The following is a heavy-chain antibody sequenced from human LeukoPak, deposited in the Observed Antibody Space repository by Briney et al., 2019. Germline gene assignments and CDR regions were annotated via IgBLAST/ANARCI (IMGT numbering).Heavy chain of an antibody. CDR1: GGSISSYY. J-gene: IGHJ4*02. D-gene: IGHD6-19*01. CDR2: IYTSGSI. V-gene: IGHV4-4*07. Sequence: SETLSLTCTVSGGSISSYYWSWIRHPAGKGLERIGRIYTSGSINYNPSLKSRVTMSVDTSKNQFSLKLSSVTAADTAVYYCARGAPYSSGWYPPVRFDYWGQGTLVTVSS. CDR3: ARGAPYSSGWYPPVRFDY.